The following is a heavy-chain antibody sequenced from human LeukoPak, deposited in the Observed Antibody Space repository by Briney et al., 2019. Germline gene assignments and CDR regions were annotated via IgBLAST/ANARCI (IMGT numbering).Heavy chain of an antibody. CDR3: ARENVDTAMVVDY. D-gene: IGHD5-18*01. CDR1: GFTFSSYW. Sequence: GGSLRLSCAASGFTFSSYWMSWVRQAPGKGLEWVAYIKQDGSEKYYVDSVKGRFTISRDNAKNSLYLQMNSLRAEDTAVYYCARENVDTAMVVDYWGQGTLVTVSS. CDR2: IKQDGSEK. V-gene: IGHV3-7*04. J-gene: IGHJ4*02.